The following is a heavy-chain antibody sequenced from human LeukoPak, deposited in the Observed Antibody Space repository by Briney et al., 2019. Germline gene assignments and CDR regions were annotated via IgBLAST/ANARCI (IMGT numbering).Heavy chain of an antibody. CDR2: ISAYNGYT. Sequence: ASVKVSCKASGFTFTSHGISWVRQAPGQGLEWMGWISAYNGYTKNAQKFQDRVIMTRDTSTSTAYLELRGLRSDDAAVYYCARDSSDFIVFTFQGQRGGFDSWGQGTLVTVSS. CDR3: ARDSSDFIVFTFQGQRGGFDS. D-gene: IGHD3-16*01. CDR1: GFTFTSHG. V-gene: IGHV1-18*04. J-gene: IGHJ4*02.